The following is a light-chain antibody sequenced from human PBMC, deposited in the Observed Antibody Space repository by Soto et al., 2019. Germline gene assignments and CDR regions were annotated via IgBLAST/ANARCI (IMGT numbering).Light chain of an antibody. V-gene: IGLV2-14*03. Sequence: QSALTQPASVSGSPGQSITISCTGTSSDVGAYNYVSWYQHHPGKALKLMLYDVANRPSGVSNRFSGSKSGNTASLTISGLQAEDEADYYCNSYTSSSTYVFGTGTKVTVL. CDR1: SSDVGAYNY. CDR3: NSYTSSSTYV. CDR2: DVA. J-gene: IGLJ1*01.